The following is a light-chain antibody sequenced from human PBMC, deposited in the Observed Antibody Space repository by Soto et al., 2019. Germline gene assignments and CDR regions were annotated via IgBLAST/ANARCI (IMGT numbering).Light chain of an antibody. Sequence: GMTRSPATLSVAAWERVTLSCRASQSVRSNFAWYQQKPGQAPRLLIYDASTRATGIPARFSGSGSGTDFTLTISSLQSEDFALYYCQKYNNWPPITFGQGTRLEIK. CDR3: QKYNNWPPIT. J-gene: IGKJ5*01. CDR1: QSVRSN. CDR2: DAS. V-gene: IGKV3-15*01.